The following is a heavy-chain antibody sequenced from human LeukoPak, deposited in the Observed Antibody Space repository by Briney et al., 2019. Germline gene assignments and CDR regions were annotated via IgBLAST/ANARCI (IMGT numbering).Heavy chain of an antibody. CDR1: GFTFSSYW. D-gene: IGHD5-18*01. Sequence: GSLRLSCAASGFTFSSYWMHWVRQAPGKGLVWVSRINSDGSSTSYADSVKGRFTISRDNAKNTLYLQMNSLRAEDTAVYYCARGGGYSYGTVDYWGQGTLVTVSS. CDR2: INSDGSST. V-gene: IGHV3-74*01. CDR3: ARGGGYSYGTVDY. J-gene: IGHJ4*02.